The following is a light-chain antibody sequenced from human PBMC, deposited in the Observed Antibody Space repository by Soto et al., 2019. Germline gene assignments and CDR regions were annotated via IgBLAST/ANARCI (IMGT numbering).Light chain of an antibody. V-gene: IGKV1-27*01. J-gene: IGKJ5*01. CDR3: QKDNSAPQVT. CDR2: AAS. Sequence: DIQMTQSPSSLSASVGDRVTITCRASQGISNYLAWYQQKPGKVPKRLIYAASTLQSGVPSRFSGSGSGTDFTLTISSQQPEDVATYYCQKDNSAPQVTFGQGTRLEIK. CDR1: QGISNY.